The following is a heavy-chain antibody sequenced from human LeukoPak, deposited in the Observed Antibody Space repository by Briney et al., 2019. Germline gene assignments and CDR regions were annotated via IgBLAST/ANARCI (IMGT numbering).Heavy chain of an antibody. Sequence: QPGGSLRLSCAASGFTFGAYCMHWVRQPPGKGLEWVSAINWNSDTIHYADSVRGRFTISRDNAKNTLYLQMNSLRVEDTAFYLCTKDISSGRPAPYGMDVWGHGTTVTVSS. D-gene: IGHD3-10*01. V-gene: IGHV3-9*01. CDR2: INWNSDTI. J-gene: IGHJ6*02. CDR1: GFTFGAYC. CDR3: TKDISSGRPAPYGMDV.